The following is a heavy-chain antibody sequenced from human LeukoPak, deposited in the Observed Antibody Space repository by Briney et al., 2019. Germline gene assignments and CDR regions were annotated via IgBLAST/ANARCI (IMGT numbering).Heavy chain of an antibody. J-gene: IGHJ5*02. V-gene: IGHV1-69*05. CDR2: IIPIFGAA. CDR3: GRSLATVTTAWFDP. Sequence: SVKVSCKASGGTFSSYAISWVRQAPGQGLEWMGRIIPIFGAANYAQKFQGRVTITTDESTSTAYMELSSLRSEDSAGYCCGRSLATVTTAWFDPWGQGTLVTVSS. CDR1: GGTFSSYA. D-gene: IGHD4-17*01.